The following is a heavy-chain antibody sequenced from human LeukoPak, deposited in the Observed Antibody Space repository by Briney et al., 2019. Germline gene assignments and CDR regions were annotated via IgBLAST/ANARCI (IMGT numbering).Heavy chain of an antibody. V-gene: IGHV3-23*01. J-gene: IGHJ6*03. D-gene: IGHD2-15*01. Sequence: GGSLRLSCAASGSTFSSYDMSWVRQAPGKGLEWVRSISSTGGTNYYADPVRGLFTISKDNPKNTLYLQLNSLRDEDTAIYYCAKNGDRGGYCTGGTCCPYFYYYMDVWVKGTTV. CDR2: ISSTGGTN. CDR1: GSTFSSYD. CDR3: AKNGDRGGYCTGGTCCPYFYYYMDV.